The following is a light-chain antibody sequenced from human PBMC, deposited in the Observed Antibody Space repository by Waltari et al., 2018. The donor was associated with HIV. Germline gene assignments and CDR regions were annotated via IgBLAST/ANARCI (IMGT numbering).Light chain of an antibody. CDR2: EDS. Sequence: SYELTQPPSVSVSPGQTARNTCSGDALPKKYAYCYQQKSGQAPVLVSYEDSKRPSGIPERFSGSSSGTMATLTISGAQVEDEADYYCYSTDSSGNHRVFGGGTKLTVL. CDR1: ALPKKY. J-gene: IGLJ2*01. V-gene: IGLV3-10*01. CDR3: YSTDSSGNHRV.